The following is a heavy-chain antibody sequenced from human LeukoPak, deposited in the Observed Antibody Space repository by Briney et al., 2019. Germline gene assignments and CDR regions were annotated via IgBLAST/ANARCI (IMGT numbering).Heavy chain of an antibody. CDR3: ASFTVLPYYFDY. J-gene: IGHJ4*02. CDR1: GGSFSGYY. D-gene: IGHD4-17*01. CDR2: INHRGST. V-gene: IGHV4-34*09. Sequence: SETLSLTCAVYGGSFSGYYWSWIRQPPGKGLEWIGEINHRGSTNYNPSLKSRVTISVDTSKNQFSLKLSSVTAADTAVYYCASFTVLPYYFDYWGQGTLVTVSS.